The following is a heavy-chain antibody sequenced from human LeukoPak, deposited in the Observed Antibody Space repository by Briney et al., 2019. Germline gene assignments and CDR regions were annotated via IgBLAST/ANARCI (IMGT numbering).Heavy chain of an antibody. V-gene: IGHV3-49*03. D-gene: IGHD1-1*01. Sequence: GGSLRLSCTASGFTFGDYAMSWFRQAPGKGLEWVGFIRSKAYGGTTEYAASVKGRFTISRDDSKSIAYLQMNSLKTEDTAVYYCTRGRVEIGYNPEYFQHWGQGTLVTVSS. CDR2: IRSKAYGGTT. CDR3: TRGRVEIGYNPEYFQH. J-gene: IGHJ1*01. CDR1: GFTFGDYA.